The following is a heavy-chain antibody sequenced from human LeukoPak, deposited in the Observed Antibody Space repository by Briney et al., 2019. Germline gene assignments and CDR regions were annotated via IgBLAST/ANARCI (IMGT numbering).Heavy chain of an antibody. Sequence: PGGSLRLSSAASGFNSTIYGMHWVPQAPGKGLEWVTFVRFDQSATVSADSVQGRFAISRDNSKNTVYLQMNSLRVEDTALYFCVKDQGEGPGSRCYLRFLENWGQGNLVIVSS. J-gene: IGHJ4*02. CDR3: VKDQGEGPGSRCYLRFLEN. CDR1: GFNSTIYG. V-gene: IGHV3-30*02. D-gene: IGHD3-3*01. CDR2: VRFDQSAT.